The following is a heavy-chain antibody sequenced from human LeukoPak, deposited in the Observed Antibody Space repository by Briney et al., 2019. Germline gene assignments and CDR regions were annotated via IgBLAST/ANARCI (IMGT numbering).Heavy chain of an antibody. Sequence: PGGSLRLSCAASGFTFSSYAMHWVRQAPGKGLEWVAVISYDGSNKYYADSVKGRFTISRDNSKNTLYLQMNSLRAEDTAVYYCARESYSSSWYQTYYYYYYMDVWGKGTTVTVSS. CDR1: GFTFSSYA. V-gene: IGHV3-30*04. CDR3: ARESYSSSWYQTYYYYYYMDV. D-gene: IGHD6-13*01. CDR2: ISYDGSNK. J-gene: IGHJ6*03.